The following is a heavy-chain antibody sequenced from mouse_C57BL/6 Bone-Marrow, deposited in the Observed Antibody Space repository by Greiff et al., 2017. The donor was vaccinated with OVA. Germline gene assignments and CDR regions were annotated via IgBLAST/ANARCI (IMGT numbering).Heavy chain of an antibody. J-gene: IGHJ4*01. CDR2: IDPSDSET. D-gene: IGHD4-1*01. Sequence: QVQLQQPGAELVRPGSSVKLSCKASGYTFTSYWMHWVKQRPIQGLEWIGNIDPSDSETHYNQKFKDKATLTVDKSSSTAYMQLSSLTSEDSAVYYCARGRSRLDYAMDYWGQGTSVTVSS. V-gene: IGHV1-52*01. CDR3: ARGRSRLDYAMDY. CDR1: GYTFTSYW.